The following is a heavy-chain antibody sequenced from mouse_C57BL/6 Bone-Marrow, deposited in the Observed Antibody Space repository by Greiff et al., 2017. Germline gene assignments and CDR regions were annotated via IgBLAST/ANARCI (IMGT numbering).Heavy chain of an antibody. V-gene: IGHV5-6*01. J-gene: IGHJ3*01. CDR3: ASASWFAY. CDR1: GFTFSSYG. CDR2: ISSGGSYT. Sequence: EVQLVESGGDLVKPGGSLKLSCAASGFTFSSYGMSWVRQTPDKRLEWVATISSGGSYTYYPDSVKGRFTISRDNAKNTLYLQMSSLKSEDTAMYYCASASWFAYWGQGTLVTVSA.